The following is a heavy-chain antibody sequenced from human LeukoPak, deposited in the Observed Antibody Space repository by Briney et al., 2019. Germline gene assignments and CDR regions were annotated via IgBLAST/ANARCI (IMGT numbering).Heavy chain of an antibody. CDR1: GFTFNNYA. CDR3: ARDPFRRDGYNLNY. CDR2: IRGST. V-gene: IGHV3-23*01. D-gene: IGHD5-24*01. J-gene: IGHJ4*02. Sequence: PGGSLRLSCAASGFTFNNYAMSWVRQAPGKGLEWVSLIRGSTYYADSVKGRFTISRDNSKNTLYLQMNSLRAEDTAVYYCARDPFRRDGYNLNYWGQGTLVTVSS.